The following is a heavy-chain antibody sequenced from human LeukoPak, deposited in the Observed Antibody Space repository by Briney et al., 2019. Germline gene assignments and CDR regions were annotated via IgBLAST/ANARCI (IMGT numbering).Heavy chain of an antibody. J-gene: IGHJ4*02. CDR1: GFTVSSNY. D-gene: IGHD3-22*01. CDR3: ARNDYYDSSGYYGGLYY. Sequence: GGSLRLSCAASGFTVSSNYMSWVRQAPGKGLEWVSAIYSGGSTYYADSVKGRFTISRDNSKNTLYLQMNSLRAEDTAVYYCARNDYYDSSGYYGGLYYWGQGTLVTVSS. CDR2: IYSGGST. V-gene: IGHV3-66*01.